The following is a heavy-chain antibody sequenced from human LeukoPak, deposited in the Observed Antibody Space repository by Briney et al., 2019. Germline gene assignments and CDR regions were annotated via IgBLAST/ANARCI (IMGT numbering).Heavy chain of an antibody. D-gene: IGHD6-19*01. CDR2: INPNSGGT. CDR3: AREAVAVNAFDI. CDR1: GYTFTSYG. J-gene: IGHJ3*02. Sequence: ASVKVSCKASGYTFTSYGISWVRQAPGQGLEWMGWINPNSGGTNYAQKFQGRVTMTRDTSISTAYKELSRLRSDDTAVYYCAREAVAVNAFDIWGQGTMVTVSS. V-gene: IGHV1-2*02.